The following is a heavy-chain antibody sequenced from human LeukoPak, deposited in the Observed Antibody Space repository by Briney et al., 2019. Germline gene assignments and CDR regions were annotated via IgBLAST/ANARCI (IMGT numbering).Heavy chain of an antibody. CDR3: APPGGYCSSTSCSYFDY. V-gene: IGHV3-23*01. D-gene: IGHD2-2*01. J-gene: IGHJ4*02. Sequence: GGSLRLSCAASGFTFSSYAMSWVRQAPGKGLEWVSAISGSGGSTYYADSVKGRFTISRDNSRNTLYLQMNSLRAEDTAVYYCAPPGGYCSSTSCSYFDYWGQGTLVTVSS. CDR1: GFTFSSYA. CDR2: ISGSGGST.